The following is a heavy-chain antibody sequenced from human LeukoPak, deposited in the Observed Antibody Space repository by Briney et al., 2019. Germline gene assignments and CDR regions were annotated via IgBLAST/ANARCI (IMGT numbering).Heavy chain of an antibody. CDR1: GYTFTGFY. D-gene: IGHD5-12*01. J-gene: IGHJ4*02. CDR2: INSNSGGT. CDR3: ARARGLIYSDYDLFDY. V-gene: IGHV1-2*02. Sequence: ASVKVSCKASGYTFTGFYMQWVRQAPGQGLEWMGWINSNSGGTNYAQKFQGSVTMTRDTSINTAYMELNRLKFDDTAVFYCARARGLIYSDYDLFDYWGQGTLVTVSS.